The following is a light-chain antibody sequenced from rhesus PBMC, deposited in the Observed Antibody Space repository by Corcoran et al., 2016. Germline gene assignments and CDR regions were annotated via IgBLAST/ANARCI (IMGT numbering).Light chain of an antibody. J-gene: IGKJ3*01. CDR2: KAS. CDR3: QQYSSRPFT. Sequence: DIQMTQSPSSLSASVGDTVTITCRASQGISSWLAWYQQKPGNAPKLLSDKASSLQSGVPSRFSGSGSGTDFTLTISSLQSEDFSTYYCQQYSSRPFTFGPGTKLDIK. V-gene: IGKV1-22*01. CDR1: QGISSW.